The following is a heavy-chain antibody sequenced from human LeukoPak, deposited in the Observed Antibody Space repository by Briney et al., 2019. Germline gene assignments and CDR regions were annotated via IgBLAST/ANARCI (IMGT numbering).Heavy chain of an antibody. Sequence: GGSLRLSCAASGFTFSSYSMNWVRQAPGKGLEWVSSISSSSYIYYADSVKGRFTISRDNAKNSLYLQMNSLRAEDTAVYYCARVMGGGYGFDDDAFDIWGQGTMVTVSS. CDR3: ARVMGGGYGFDDDAFDI. D-gene: IGHD5-12*01. V-gene: IGHV3-21*01. J-gene: IGHJ3*02. CDR2: ISSSSYI. CDR1: GFTFSSYS.